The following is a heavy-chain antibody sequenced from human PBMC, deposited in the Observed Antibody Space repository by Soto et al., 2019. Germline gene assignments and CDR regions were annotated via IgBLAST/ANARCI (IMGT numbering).Heavy chain of an antibody. Sequence: SVKVSCKASGGTLNSYTLRWAQQAPEQGLEWMGRIIPILGIANYAQKLQGRVTMTTDTSASIAYMELRSLRSDDTAVYYCARDNGQWLVSDWGQGTLVTVSS. D-gene: IGHD6-19*01. CDR1: GGTLNSYT. J-gene: IGHJ1*01. CDR2: IIPILGIA. CDR3: ARDNGQWLVSD. V-gene: IGHV1-69*04.